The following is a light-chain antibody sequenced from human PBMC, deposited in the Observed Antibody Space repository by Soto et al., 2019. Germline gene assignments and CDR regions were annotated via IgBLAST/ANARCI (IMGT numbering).Light chain of an antibody. CDR3: HQYGYSPQT. V-gene: IGKV3-15*01. Sequence: EIVMTQSPATLSVSPGERATLSCRASQSVSSNLAWYQQKPGQAPRLLIYGASTRATGIPARFSGSGSGTEFTLTISSLQSEDFAVYYCHQYGYSPQTFGQGTKVEIK. J-gene: IGKJ1*01. CDR1: QSVSSN. CDR2: GAS.